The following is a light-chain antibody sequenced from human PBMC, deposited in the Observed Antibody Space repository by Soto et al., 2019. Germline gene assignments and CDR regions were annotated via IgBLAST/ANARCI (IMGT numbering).Light chain of an antibody. V-gene: IGKV3-20*01. Sequence: EIGLPQSPGTLSLSPGQRATLSCRASQSVSNNYLAWYQQKPGQAPMLLIYGASNRATGSPDRFSGSGSGTDFTVTISRLEPEDFAVYYCQQYGSSGTFGQGTKGASK. CDR3: QQYGSSGT. CDR1: QSVSNNY. J-gene: IGKJ1*01. CDR2: GAS.